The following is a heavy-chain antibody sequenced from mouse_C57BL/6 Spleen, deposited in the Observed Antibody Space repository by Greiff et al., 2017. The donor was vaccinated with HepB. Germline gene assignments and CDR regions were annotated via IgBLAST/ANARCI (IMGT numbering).Heavy chain of an antibody. CDR3: TRDLTGTRGAWFAY. CDR1: GFTFSSYA. D-gene: IGHD4-1*01. CDR2: ISSGGDYI. V-gene: IGHV5-9-1*02. J-gene: IGHJ3*01. Sequence: EVNVVESGEGLVKPGGSLKLSCAASGFTFSSYAMFWVRQTPEKRLEWVAYISSGGDYIYYADTVKGRFTISRDNARNTLYLQMSSLKSEDTAMYYCTRDLTGTRGAWFAYWGQGTLVTVSA.